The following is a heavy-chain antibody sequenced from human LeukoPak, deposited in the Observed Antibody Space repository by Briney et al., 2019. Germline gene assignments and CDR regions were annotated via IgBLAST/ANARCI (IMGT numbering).Heavy chain of an antibody. V-gene: IGHV4-4*07. J-gene: IGHJ2*01. D-gene: IGHD1-26*01. CDR1: GVSISSIY. Sequence: SETLSLTCTVSGVSISSIYWSWIRQRAGKGLEWIVRMYTSGSTNYNPSLKSRVTMSVDTSKNQFSLRLSSVTAADTAVYYCARDLNSGSYSSSWYFDLWGRGTLVTVSS. CDR2: MYTSGST. CDR3: ARDLNSGSYSSSWYFDL.